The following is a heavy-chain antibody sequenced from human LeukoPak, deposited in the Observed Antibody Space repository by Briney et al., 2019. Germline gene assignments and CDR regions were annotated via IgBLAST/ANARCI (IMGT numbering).Heavy chain of an antibody. V-gene: IGHV3-48*01. Sequence: GGSLRLSCAASGFTFSSYSMNWVRQAPGKGLEWVSYISSSSSTIYYADSVKGRFTISRDNAKNSLYLQMNSLRAEDTAVYYCARDIYYDSSGPVAHDYWGQGTLVTVSS. CDR2: ISSSSSTI. D-gene: IGHD3-22*01. CDR3: ARDIYYDSSGPVAHDY. J-gene: IGHJ4*02. CDR1: GFTFSSYS.